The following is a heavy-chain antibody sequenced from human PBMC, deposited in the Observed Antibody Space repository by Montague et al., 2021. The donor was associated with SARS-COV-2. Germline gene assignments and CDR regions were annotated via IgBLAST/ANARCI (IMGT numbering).Heavy chain of an antibody. J-gene: IGHJ3*02. CDR1: GDSVSGSSYY. V-gene: IGHV4-39*01. Sequence: SETLSLTCTVSGDSVSGSSYYWGWIRQPPGKGLEWIGSIYYTGSAYYNPSLKSRVTISVDTSKNQFSLKLSSVTAADTAVYYCARHITGAGNAFDIWGQGAMVTDSS. CDR2: IYYTGSA. CDR3: ARHITGAGNAFDI. D-gene: IGHD4/OR15-4a*01.